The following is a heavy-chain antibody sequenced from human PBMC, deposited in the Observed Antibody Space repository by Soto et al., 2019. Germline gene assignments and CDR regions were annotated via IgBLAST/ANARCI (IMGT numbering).Heavy chain of an antibody. J-gene: IGHJ4*02. CDR2: ISYDGSNK. D-gene: IGHD2-2*01. Sequence: GGSLRLSCAASGFTFSSYGMHWVRQAPGKGLEWVAVISYDGSNKYYADSVKGRFTISRDNSKNTLYLQMNSLRAEDTAVYYCAKDFGSIVVVPAAILGYFDYWGQGTLVTVSS. V-gene: IGHV3-30*18. CDR1: GFTFSSYG. CDR3: AKDFGSIVVVPAAILGYFDY.